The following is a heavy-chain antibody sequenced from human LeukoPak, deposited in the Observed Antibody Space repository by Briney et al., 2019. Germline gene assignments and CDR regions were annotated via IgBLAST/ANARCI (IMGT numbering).Heavy chain of an antibody. CDR3: ARVDNYYEHSGYLYYFDY. CDR1: GYTFIGQY. Sequence: GASVKVSCKASGYTFIGQYINWVRQAPGQGLEWMGWINPKSGGTNYAQMFQGRVTMTRATSINTAYMELSGLRSDDTAVYYCARVDNYYEHSGYLYYFDYWGQGTLVTVSS. J-gene: IGHJ4*02. V-gene: IGHV1-2*02. CDR2: INPKSGGT. D-gene: IGHD3-22*01.